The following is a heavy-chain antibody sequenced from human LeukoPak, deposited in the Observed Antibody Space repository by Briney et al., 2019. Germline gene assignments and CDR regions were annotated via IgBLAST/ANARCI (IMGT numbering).Heavy chain of an antibody. V-gene: IGHV1-18*01. Sequence: ASVKVSCKASGYTFASYDINWVRQAPGRGLEWMGWISAYNGNTNYAQKLQGRVTMTTDTSTNTAYMELRSLRSDDTAVYYCARIDCSSSSCLNYWGQGTLVTVSS. D-gene: IGHD2-2*01. CDR2: ISAYNGNT. CDR3: ARIDCSSSSCLNY. J-gene: IGHJ4*02. CDR1: GYTFASYD.